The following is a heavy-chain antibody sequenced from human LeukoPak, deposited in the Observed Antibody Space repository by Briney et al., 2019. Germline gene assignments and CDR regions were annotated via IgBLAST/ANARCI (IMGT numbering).Heavy chain of an antibody. D-gene: IGHD5-12*01. CDR3: ARVGPIVATIDDAFDI. J-gene: IGHJ3*02. CDR1: GGSFSGYY. Sequence: SETLSLTCAVYGGSFSGYYWSCIRQPPGKGLERIGEINHSGSTNYNPPLKSRVTISVHTSKNQFSLKLSCVTSAATAVYYCARVGPIVATIDDAFDIWGQGTMVTVSS. CDR2: INHSGST. V-gene: IGHV4-34*01.